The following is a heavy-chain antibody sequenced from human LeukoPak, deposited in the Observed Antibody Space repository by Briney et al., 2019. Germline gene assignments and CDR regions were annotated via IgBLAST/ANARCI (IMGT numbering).Heavy chain of an antibody. V-gene: IGHV3-7*01. D-gene: IGHD4-17*01. CDR2: IKQDGSEK. CDR1: GFTFSSYW. CDR3: ARDRRLRSYYYYMDV. J-gene: IGHJ6*03. Sequence: GGSLRLSCAASGFTFSSYWMSWVRQAPGKGLEWVASIKQDGSEKYYVDSVKGRFTISRDNAKNSLYLQMNSLRAEDTAVYYCARDRRLRSYYYYMDVWGKGTTVTISS.